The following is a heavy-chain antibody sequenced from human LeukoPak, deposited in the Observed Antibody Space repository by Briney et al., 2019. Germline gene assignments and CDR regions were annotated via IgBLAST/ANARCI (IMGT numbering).Heavy chain of an antibody. CDR1: GFTFSDYY. V-gene: IGHV3-11*04. D-gene: IGHD5-18*01. CDR3: ARADWDTAMIDY. Sequence: GGSLRLSCAASGFTFSDYYMTWIRQAPGKGLEWISYISSGGRTMYYTDSVKGRFTISRDNAKNSLYLQMNSLRAEDTAVYYCARADWDTAMIDYWGQGTLVTVSS. CDR2: ISSGGRTM. J-gene: IGHJ4*02.